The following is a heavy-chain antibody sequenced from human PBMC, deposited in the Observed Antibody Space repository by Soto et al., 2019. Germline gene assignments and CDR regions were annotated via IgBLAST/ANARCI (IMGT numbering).Heavy chain of an antibody. J-gene: IGHJ4*02. CDR1: GFTFSSYS. V-gene: IGHV3-21*01. CDR2: ISSSSSYI. Sequence: GGSLRLSCAASGFTFSSYSMNWVRQAPGKGLEWVSSISSSSSYIYYADSVKGRFTISRDNAKNSLYLQMNSLRAEDTAVYYCARALDIVVVVAATLIDYWGQGTLVTVSS. CDR3: ARALDIVVVVAATLIDY. D-gene: IGHD2-15*01.